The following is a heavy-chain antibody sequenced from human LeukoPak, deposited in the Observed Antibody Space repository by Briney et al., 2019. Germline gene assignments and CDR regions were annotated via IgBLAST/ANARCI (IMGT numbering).Heavy chain of an antibody. Sequence: PSETLSLTCTVSGGSISSYYWSWIRQPPGKGLEWIGYIYYSGSTNYNPSLKSRVTISVDTSKNQFSLKLSSVTAADTAVYYCARDLPYYDYVWGSYRYNGMDVWGQGTTVTVSS. CDR1: GGSISSYY. CDR3: ARDLPYYDYVWGSYRYNGMDV. D-gene: IGHD3-16*02. J-gene: IGHJ6*02. CDR2: IYYSGST. V-gene: IGHV4-59*01.